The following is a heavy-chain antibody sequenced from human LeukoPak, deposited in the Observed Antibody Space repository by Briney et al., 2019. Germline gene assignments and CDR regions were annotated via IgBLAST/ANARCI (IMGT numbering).Heavy chain of an antibody. CDR2: IIPIFGTA. V-gene: IGHV1-69*05. Sequence: ASVKVSCKASGGTFSSYAISWVRQAPGQGPEWMGRIIPIFGTANYAQKFQGRVTITTDESTSTAYMELSSLRSEDTAVYYCARVSSSSLAGYYYYYYMDVWGKGTTVTVSS. CDR3: ARVSSSSLAGYYYYYYMDV. D-gene: IGHD6-13*01. CDR1: GGTFSSYA. J-gene: IGHJ6*03.